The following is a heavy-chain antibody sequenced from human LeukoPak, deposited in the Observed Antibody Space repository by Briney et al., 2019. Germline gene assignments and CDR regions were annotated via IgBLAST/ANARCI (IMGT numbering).Heavy chain of an antibody. CDR2: IYYSGST. Sequence: SGTLSLTCTVSGGSISSSSYYWGWIRQPPGKGLEWIGSIYYSGSTYYNPSLKSRVTISVDTSKNQFSLKLSSVTAADTAVYYCASRVTALHYFDYWGQGTLVTVSS. V-gene: IGHV4-39*07. CDR1: GGSISSSSYY. D-gene: IGHD2-21*02. CDR3: ASRVTALHYFDY. J-gene: IGHJ4*02.